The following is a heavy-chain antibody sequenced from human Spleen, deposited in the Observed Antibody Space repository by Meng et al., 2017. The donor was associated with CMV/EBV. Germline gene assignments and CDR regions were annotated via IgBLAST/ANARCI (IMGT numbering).Heavy chain of an antibody. V-gene: IGHV3-53*01. CDR2: IYSGGST. Sequence: GGSLRLSCAASGFTVSSNYMSWVRQAPGKGLEWVSVIYSGGSTYYADSVKGRFTISRDNSKNTLYLQMNSLRAEDTAVYYCARGGDFVGLFLECYYKGLDVWGHGTTVTVSS. CDR3: ARGGDFVGLFLECYYKGLDV. CDR1: GFTVSSNY. D-gene: IGHD3-10*01. J-gene: IGHJ6*02.